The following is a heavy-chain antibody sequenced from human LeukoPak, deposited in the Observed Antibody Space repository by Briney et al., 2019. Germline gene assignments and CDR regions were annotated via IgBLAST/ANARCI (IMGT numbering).Heavy chain of an antibody. CDR1: GFTFSSYA. J-gene: IGHJ4*02. V-gene: IGHV3-23*01. CDR2: ISGSGGST. Sequence: PGGSLRLSCAASGFTFSSYAMSWVRQAPGKGLEWVSSISGSGGSTYYADSVKGRFTISRDNSKNTLYLQMNSLRAEDTAVYYCAKDPGIAAAGRTFDYWGQGTLVTVSS. D-gene: IGHD6-13*01. CDR3: AKDPGIAAAGRTFDY.